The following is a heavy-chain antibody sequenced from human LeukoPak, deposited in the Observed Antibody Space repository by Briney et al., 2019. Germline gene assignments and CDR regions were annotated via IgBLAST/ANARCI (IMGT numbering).Heavy chain of an antibody. V-gene: IGHV3-48*03. Sequence: GGSLRLSCAASGFTFSSYEMNWVRQAPGKGLEWVSYISGSSSTIYYADSVKGRFTISRNNAKNSLYLQMNSLRAEDTGVYYCVISSGWKGGYYFDFWGQGTLVTVSA. CDR1: GFTFSSYE. J-gene: IGHJ4*02. CDR3: VISSGWKGGYYFDF. CDR2: ISGSSSTI. D-gene: IGHD6-19*01.